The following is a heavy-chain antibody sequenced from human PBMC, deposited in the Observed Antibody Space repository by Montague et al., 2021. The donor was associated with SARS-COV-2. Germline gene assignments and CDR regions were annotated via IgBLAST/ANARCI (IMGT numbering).Heavy chain of an antibody. CDR3: ARDYYYGSDSYFPYDY. V-gene: IGHV3-30*04. D-gene: IGHD3-10*01. J-gene: IGHJ4*02. CDR2: ISYDGSKR. Sequence: SLRLSCAASGLTFNIYAMHWVRQAPGKGLEWVAVISYDGSKRYYADSVKGRFTVSRDNSKNTLYLQMNSLRADDTAVYYCARDYYYGSDSYFPYDYWGQGTLVTVSS. CDR1: GLTFNIYA.